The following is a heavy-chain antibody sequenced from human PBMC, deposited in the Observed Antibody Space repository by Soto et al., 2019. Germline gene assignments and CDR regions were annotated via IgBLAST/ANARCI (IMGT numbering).Heavy chain of an antibody. CDR3: ARDVGSGWPYNAADV. CDR1: GFSFSSYG. J-gene: IGHJ3*01. CDR2: IYHDGSNK. V-gene: IGHV3-33*01. D-gene: IGHD6-19*01. Sequence: QVQLVESGGGVVQPGGSLRLSCAASGFSFSSYGMHWVRQAPGQGLEWVAIIYHDGSNKYYTDSVKGRFTISRDDSKNTLYLQMASLRVDDTAVYYCARDVGSGWPYNAADVWGQGTVVSVSS.